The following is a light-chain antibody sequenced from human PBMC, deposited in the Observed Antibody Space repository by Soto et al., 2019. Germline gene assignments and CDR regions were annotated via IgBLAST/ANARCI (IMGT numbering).Light chain of an antibody. Sequence: EIVLTQSPATLSLSPGERGTLSCRASQSVSTYLAWYQQKPGQAPRLLIYDASNGATGIPARFSGSGSGTDFTLTISYIEPEDFAFYYCQQHSDWVTFGGGTKVEI. J-gene: IGKJ4*01. CDR2: DAS. CDR3: QQHSDWVT. CDR1: QSVSTY. V-gene: IGKV3-11*01.